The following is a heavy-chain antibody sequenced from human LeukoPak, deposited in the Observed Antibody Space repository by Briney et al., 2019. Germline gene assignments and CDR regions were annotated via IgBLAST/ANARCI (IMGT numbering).Heavy chain of an antibody. D-gene: IGHD1-26*01. Sequence: PSETLSLTCTVSGGSVSSGSYYWSWIRQPPGKGLEWMGYIYYSGSTNYNPSLKSRVTISVDTSKNQFSLKLSSVTAADTAVYYCARDVVGANPYYYYGMDAWGQGTTVTVSS. J-gene: IGHJ6*02. CDR3: ARDVVGANPYYYYGMDA. V-gene: IGHV4-61*01. CDR2: IYYSGST. CDR1: GGSVSSGSYY.